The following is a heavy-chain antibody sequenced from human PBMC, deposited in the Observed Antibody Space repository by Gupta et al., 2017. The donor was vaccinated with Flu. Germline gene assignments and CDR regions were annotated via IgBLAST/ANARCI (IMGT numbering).Heavy chain of an antibody. Sequence: CIASGYKFSDYVMHWVRQAPGKGLGWVAVITDDGMSEYYADSVKGRFTVSRDNVKDTLYLHLTSLRPEDTAVYYCLVGLDSWGQGTLVSVSS. V-gene: IGHV3-30*03. CDR2: ITDDGMSE. CDR1: GYKFSDYV. J-gene: IGHJ5*01. CDR3: LVGLDS.